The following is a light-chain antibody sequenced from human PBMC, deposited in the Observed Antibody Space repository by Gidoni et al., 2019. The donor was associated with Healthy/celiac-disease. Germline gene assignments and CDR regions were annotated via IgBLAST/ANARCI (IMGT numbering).Light chain of an antibody. Sequence: DIQMTQSPSSLSASVGDRVTITCRASQSISSYLNWYQQKPGKAPKLLIYAASSLQSGVPSRFSGSGSGTDFSLTISSLQPEDFATYYCHQSYSTSWTFGQGTNVEIK. J-gene: IGKJ1*01. CDR3: HQSYSTSWT. CDR1: QSISSY. CDR2: AAS. V-gene: IGKV1-39*01.